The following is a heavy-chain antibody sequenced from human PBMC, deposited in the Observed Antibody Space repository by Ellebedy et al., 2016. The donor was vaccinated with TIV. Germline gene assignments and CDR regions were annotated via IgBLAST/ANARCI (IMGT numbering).Heavy chain of an antibody. CDR3: ARDSGRYGDYGLDY. Sequence: ASVKVSXXASGYTFTSYDINWVRQATGQGLEWMGWMNPNSGNTGYAQKFQGRVTMTRNTSISTAYMELRSLRSDDTAVYYCARDSGRYGDYGLDYWGQGTLVTVSS. CDR1: GYTFTSYD. V-gene: IGHV1-8*01. CDR2: MNPNSGNT. D-gene: IGHD4-17*01. J-gene: IGHJ4*02.